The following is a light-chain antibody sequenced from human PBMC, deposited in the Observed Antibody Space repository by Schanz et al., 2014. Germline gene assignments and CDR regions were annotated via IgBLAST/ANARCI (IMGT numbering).Light chain of an antibody. V-gene: IGKV3-15*01. J-gene: IGKJ1*01. CDR3: QQYNNWPRT. Sequence: EIVLTQSPGTLSLSPGDRATLSCRASQSVSSSYLGWYQQKPGQAPRLLISGAFTRATGIPARFSGSGSGTEFTLTISSLQSEDFAVYYCQQYNNWPRTFGQGTKVEIK. CDR2: GAF. CDR1: QSVSSSY.